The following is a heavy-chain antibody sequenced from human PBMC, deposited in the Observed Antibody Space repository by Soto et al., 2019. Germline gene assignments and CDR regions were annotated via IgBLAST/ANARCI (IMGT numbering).Heavy chain of an antibody. J-gene: IGHJ5*01. V-gene: IGHV4-34*01. CDR1: GGSFSGYY. Sequence: PSETLSLTCAVYGGSFSGYYWSWIRQPPGKGLEWIGEINHSGSTNYNPSLKSRVTISVETSNNQFSLTLSSVTAADTAVYYCAGGGFGELLPSWYDSCGKGTLVTVSS. CDR2: INHSGST. CDR3: AGGGFGELLPSWYDS. D-gene: IGHD3-10*01.